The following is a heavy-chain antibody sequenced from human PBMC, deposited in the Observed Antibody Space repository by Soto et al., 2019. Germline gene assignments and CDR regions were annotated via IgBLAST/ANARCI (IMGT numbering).Heavy chain of an antibody. D-gene: IGHD3-10*01. CDR2: IYYSGST. Sequence: TVSLTCTVSGGSISSGDYYWSWIRQPPGKGLEWIGYIYYSGSTYYNPSLKSRVTISVDTSKNQFSLKLSSVTAADTAVYYCARVGGFGATTIDYWGQGTLVTVSS. CDR1: GGSISSGDYY. CDR3: ARVGGFGATTIDY. J-gene: IGHJ4*02. V-gene: IGHV4-30-4*01.